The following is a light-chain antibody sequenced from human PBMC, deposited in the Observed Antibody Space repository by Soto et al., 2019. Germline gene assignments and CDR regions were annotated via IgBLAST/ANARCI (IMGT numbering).Light chain of an antibody. CDR2: AAS. Sequence: DIQMTQSPSSLSASVGDRVTITCRASQGTSTFLAWYQHKPGQVPKLLVYAASTLQSGVPSRFSGSGSGTDFTLTISSLQPEDVATYYCQQYKSAPSLTFGGGTKVEIK. J-gene: IGKJ4*01. CDR1: QGTSTF. V-gene: IGKV1-27*01. CDR3: QQYKSAPSLT.